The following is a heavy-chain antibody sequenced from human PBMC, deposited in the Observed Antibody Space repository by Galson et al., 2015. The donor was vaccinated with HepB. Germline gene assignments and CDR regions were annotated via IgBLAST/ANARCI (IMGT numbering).Heavy chain of an antibody. CDR3: ARDFVNYYDSSGQAFDI. CDR1: GYTFTSYG. J-gene: IGHJ3*02. Sequence: SVKVSCKASGYTFTSYGISWVRQAPGQGLEWMGWISAYNGNTNYAQKLQGRVTMTTDTSTSTAYMELRSLRSDDTAVYYCARDFVNYYDSSGQAFDIWGQGTMVTVSS. CDR2: ISAYNGNT. D-gene: IGHD3-22*01. V-gene: IGHV1-18*04.